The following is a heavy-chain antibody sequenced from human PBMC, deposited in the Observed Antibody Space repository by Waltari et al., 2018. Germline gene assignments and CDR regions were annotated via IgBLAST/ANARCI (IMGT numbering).Heavy chain of an antibody. Sequence: EVQLVQSGAQVKKPGESLKIACKTSGYNFPTYWVDWVRQMPGKGLEWVCLFYPADSETRYSPSFQGQVTISVDTSITTAYLQWTSLKASDTAVYYCVRRAHQIVFRDSGRDYDIEYWGQGTLVAVSS. CDR2: FYPADSET. V-gene: IGHV5-51*01. D-gene: IGHD5-12*01. CDR3: VRRAHQIVFRDSGRDYDIEY. CDR1: GYNFPTYW. J-gene: IGHJ4*02.